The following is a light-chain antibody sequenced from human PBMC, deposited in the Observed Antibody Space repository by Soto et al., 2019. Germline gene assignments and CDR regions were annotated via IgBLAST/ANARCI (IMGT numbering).Light chain of an antibody. CDR1: QSISNK. CDR2: GAS. CDR3: QQRHMWPIT. V-gene: IGKV3D-15*01. J-gene: IGKJ5*01. Sequence: EIVMTQSPATLSVSPGERVTLSCRASQSISNKVSWYQQKPGQAPMLLIYGASTRATGIPPRFSGSGSGTDFTLTISSLEPEDSAVYYCQQRHMWPITFGQGTRLEI.